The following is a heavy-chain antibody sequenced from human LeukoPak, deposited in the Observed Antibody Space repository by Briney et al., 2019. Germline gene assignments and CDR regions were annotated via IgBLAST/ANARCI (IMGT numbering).Heavy chain of an antibody. D-gene: IGHD6-19*01. J-gene: IGHJ4*02. CDR3: ARSSGWYGVS. V-gene: IGHV3-48*01. Sequence: PGGSLRLSCAASGFTFSSYSMMWVRQAPGRGLEWVSYISSSSTTIHYADSVKGRFTISRDNSKNTLYLQMNSLRVEDTAVYYCARSSGWYGVSWGQGTLVTVSS. CDR1: GFTFSSYS. CDR2: ISSSSTTI.